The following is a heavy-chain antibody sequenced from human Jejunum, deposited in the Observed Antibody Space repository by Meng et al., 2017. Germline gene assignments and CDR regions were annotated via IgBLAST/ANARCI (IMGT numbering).Heavy chain of an antibody. J-gene: IGHJ3*02. Sequence: GESLKISCAASGFPFSNYWMSWVRQAPGKGLEWVANINQDTTSRDYVASVKGGFTISRDNAKNSLYLQMNNLRIEDTAVYYCTHPLIVGAANALDIWGPGTMVTVSS. D-gene: IGHD1-26*01. V-gene: IGHV3-7*01. CDR2: INQDTTSR. CDR1: GFPFSNYW. CDR3: THPLIVGAANALDI.